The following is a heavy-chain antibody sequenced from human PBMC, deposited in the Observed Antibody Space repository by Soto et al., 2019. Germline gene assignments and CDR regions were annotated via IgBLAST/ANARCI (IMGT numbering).Heavy chain of an antibody. Sequence: EVQLLESGGGLVQPGGSLRLSCAASGFTFSSYAMSWVRQAPGKGLEWVSAISGSGGSTYYADSVKGRFTISRDNSKNALYLQMNSLRAEDTAVYYCAKDLELLHAAFDIWGQGTMVTVSS. CDR3: AKDLELLHAAFDI. J-gene: IGHJ3*02. CDR2: ISGSGGST. D-gene: IGHD1-26*01. CDR1: GFTFSSYA. V-gene: IGHV3-23*01.